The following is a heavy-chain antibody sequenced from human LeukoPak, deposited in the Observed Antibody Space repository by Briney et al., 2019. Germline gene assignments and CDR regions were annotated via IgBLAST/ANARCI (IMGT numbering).Heavy chain of an antibody. CDR3: ARHLGDIVDYFDY. D-gene: IGHD5-12*01. V-gene: IGHV4-59*08. CDR2: IYYSGST. Sequence: KPSETLSLTCAVYGGSFSGYYWSWIRQPPGKGLEWIGYIYYSGSTNYNPSLKSRVTISVDTSKNQFSLKLSSVTAADTAVYYCARHLGDIVDYFDYWGQGTLVTVSS. J-gene: IGHJ4*02. CDR1: GGSFSGYY.